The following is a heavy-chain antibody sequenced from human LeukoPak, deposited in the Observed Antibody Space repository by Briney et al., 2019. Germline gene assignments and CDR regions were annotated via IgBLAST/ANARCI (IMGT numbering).Heavy chain of an antibody. Sequence: GGSLRLSCAASGFTFSDYCMSWIRQAPGKGLEWVSYISSSGSTIYYADSVKGRFTISRDNAKNSLYLQMNSLRAEDTAVYYCARVGDTAMVNSPFDYWGQGTLVTVSS. D-gene: IGHD5-18*01. CDR1: GFTFSDYC. J-gene: IGHJ4*02. CDR3: ARVGDTAMVNSPFDY. CDR2: ISSSGSTI. V-gene: IGHV3-11*04.